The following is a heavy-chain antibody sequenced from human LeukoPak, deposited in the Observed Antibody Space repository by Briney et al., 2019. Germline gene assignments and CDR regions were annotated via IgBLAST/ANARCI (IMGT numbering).Heavy chain of an antibody. J-gene: IGHJ4*02. CDR2: INNNGSST. CDR1: GFIFSDHW. CDR3: VRERNNFWSGHHSIFDS. V-gene: IGHV3-74*01. Sequence: GGSLRLSCAASGFIFSDHWMHWVRQAPGKGLVWLSRINNNGSSTIYADSVKGRFTFSRDNAENTLFLEMSSLRVEDTAVYYCVRERNNFWSGHHSIFDSWGQGTLVTVSS. D-gene: IGHD3-3*01.